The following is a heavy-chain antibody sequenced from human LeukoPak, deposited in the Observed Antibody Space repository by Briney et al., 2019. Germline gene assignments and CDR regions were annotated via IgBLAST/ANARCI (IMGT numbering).Heavy chain of an antibody. J-gene: IGHJ5*02. CDR2: ISGRGVTT. CDR3: AKDRVVGTTKVYYSWFDP. Sequence: GGTLRLFCAASGFTFSNYAMSWVRQTSGKGLEWGSGISGRGVTTDYADSVKGRFTITRDNSKNTLYLQMNSLRAEDTAVYYCAKDRVVGTTKVYYSWFDPWGQGTLVTVSS. D-gene: IGHD1-26*01. V-gene: IGHV3-23*01. CDR1: GFTFSNYA.